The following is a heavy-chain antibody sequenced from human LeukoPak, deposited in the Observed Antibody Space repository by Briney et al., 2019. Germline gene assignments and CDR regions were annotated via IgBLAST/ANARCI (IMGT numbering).Heavy chain of an antibody. CDR3: ARRLGPTEAFDP. Sequence: GESLKISCKGSGYSFTRYWITLVRQMPGKGLEWMGRIDPSDSYTNYSPSFQGHVTISADKSISTAYLQWSSLKASDAAIYYCARRLGPTEAFDPWGQGTLVTVSS. CDR2: IDPSDSYT. V-gene: IGHV5-10-1*01. J-gene: IGHJ5*02. D-gene: IGHD4-17*01. CDR1: GYSFTRYW.